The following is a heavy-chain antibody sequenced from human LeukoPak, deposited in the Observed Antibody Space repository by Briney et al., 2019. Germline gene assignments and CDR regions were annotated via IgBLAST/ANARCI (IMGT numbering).Heavy chain of an antibody. V-gene: IGHV3-7*01. CDR1: GFTSSSYW. CDR3: ARLNYYVMDV. Sequence: GGSLRLSCAASGFTSSSYWMSWVRQAPGKGLEWVANIKQDGSEKYYVDSVKGRFTISRDNAKNSLYLQMNSLRAEDTAVYYCARLNYYVMDVWGQGTTVTVSS. J-gene: IGHJ6*02. CDR2: IKQDGSEK.